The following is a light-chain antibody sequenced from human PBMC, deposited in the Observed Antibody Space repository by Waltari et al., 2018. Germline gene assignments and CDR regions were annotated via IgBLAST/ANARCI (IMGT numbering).Light chain of an antibody. Sequence: EIVLTQSPGTLSLSPGDRATLSCRASQSVSRALAWYQQTPGQAPRLLIYDAFKRAAGIPDRVSGSGTGTDFSLTISRLEPEDFAVYYCQMYVRLPATFGQGTTVEIK. J-gene: IGKJ1*01. CDR2: DAF. CDR1: QSVSRA. CDR3: QMYVRLPAT. V-gene: IGKV3D-20*02.